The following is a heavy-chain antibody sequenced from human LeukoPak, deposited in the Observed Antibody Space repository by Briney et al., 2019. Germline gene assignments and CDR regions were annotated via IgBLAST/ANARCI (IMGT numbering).Heavy chain of an antibody. D-gene: IGHD3-22*01. CDR1: GGSISSSSYY. CDR3: ARYDRTPNWFDP. Sequence: SETLSLTCTFSGGSISSSSYYWGWIRQPPGKGLEWIGSIYYSGSPYYNPSLKSRVTISVDTSKNQFSLKLSSVTAADTAVYYCARYDRTPNWFDPWGQGTLVTVSS. V-gene: IGHV4-39*07. CDR2: IYYSGSP. J-gene: IGHJ5*02.